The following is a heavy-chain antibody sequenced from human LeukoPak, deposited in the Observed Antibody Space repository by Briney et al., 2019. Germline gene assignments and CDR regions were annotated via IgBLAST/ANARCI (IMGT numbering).Heavy chain of an antibody. CDR3: ARELPSLVGFDI. D-gene: IGHD1-26*01. Sequence: SQTLSLTCAISGDSVPSNSAAWNWIRQSPSRGLEWLGRTYYRSKWYNGYAVFVKSRISVNPDTSKNQFSLQLNSVTPEDTAVYYCARELPSLVGFDIWGQGTMVTVSS. J-gene: IGHJ3*02. V-gene: IGHV6-1*01. CDR2: TYYRSKWYN. CDR1: GDSVPSNSAA.